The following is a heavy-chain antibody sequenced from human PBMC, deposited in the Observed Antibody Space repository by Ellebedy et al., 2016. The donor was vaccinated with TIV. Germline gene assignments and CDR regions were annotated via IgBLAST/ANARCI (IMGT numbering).Heavy chain of an antibody. CDR2: ISSSSRTI. CDR3: AAAAGAGDDAFDI. D-gene: IGHD6-13*01. J-gene: IGHJ3*02. V-gene: IGHV3-48*01. Sequence: GGSLRLXCAASGFTFIIYSLNWVRQAPGKGLEWVSYISSSSRTIYYADSVKGRFTISRDNAKNSLHLQMNSLRAEDTAVYYCAAAAGAGDDAFDIWGQGTMVTVSS. CDR1: GFTFIIYS.